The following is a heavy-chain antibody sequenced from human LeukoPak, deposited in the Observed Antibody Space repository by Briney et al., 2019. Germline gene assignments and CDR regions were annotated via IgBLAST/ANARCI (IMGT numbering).Heavy chain of an antibody. CDR1: GFSFSIYA. V-gene: IGHV3-7*05. Sequence: GGSLRLSCAASGFSFSIYAMNWVRQAPGRGLEWVANIQLDGSTTNYVDSVKGRFTISRDNAKNTLYLQLNSLRVEDTAVYYCATAAAGYYFDYWGQGTLVTVSS. J-gene: IGHJ4*02. CDR2: IQLDGSTT. D-gene: IGHD6-19*01. CDR3: ATAAAGYYFDY.